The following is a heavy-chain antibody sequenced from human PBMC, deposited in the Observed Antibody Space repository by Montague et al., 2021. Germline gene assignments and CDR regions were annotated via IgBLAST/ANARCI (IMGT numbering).Heavy chain of an antibody. V-gene: IGHV3-9*01. CDR3: VKDTRDYYPDF. CDR1: GFLFNNYV. J-gene: IGHJ4*02. D-gene: IGHD3-3*01. Sequence: SLRLSCAASGFLFNNYVMNWARQAPGKGLEWVSGINGNSINIDYADSVKGRFTISRDNAKNSLYPQMNSLRAEDTAFYYCVKDTRDYYPDFWGQGILVTVSS. CDR2: INGNSINI.